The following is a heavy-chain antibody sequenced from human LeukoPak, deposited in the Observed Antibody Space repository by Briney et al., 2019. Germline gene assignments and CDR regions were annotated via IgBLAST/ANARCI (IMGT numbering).Heavy chain of an antibody. J-gene: IGHJ4*02. CDR1: GYTFTSYD. CDR3: ARGRITYSAGVTMALGHY. Sequence: GASVKVSCKASGYTFTSYDINWVRQATGQGLEWMGWMNPNSGNTGYAQEFQGRVTMTRNTSISTAYMELSSLRSEDTAVYYCARGRITYSAGVTMALGHYWGQGTLVTVSS. V-gene: IGHV1-8*01. CDR2: MNPNSGNT. D-gene: IGHD3-10*01.